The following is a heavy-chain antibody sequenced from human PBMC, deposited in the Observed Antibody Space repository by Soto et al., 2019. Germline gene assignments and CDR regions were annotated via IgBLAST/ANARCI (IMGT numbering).Heavy chain of an antibody. CDR3: AKNWVDYYDSSGYRDPPY. CDR2: ISGSGGST. D-gene: IGHD3-22*01. J-gene: IGHJ4*02. V-gene: IGHV3-23*01. CDR1: GFTFSSYA. Sequence: PGGSLRLSCAASGFTFSSYAMSWVRQAPGKGLEWVSAISGSGGSTYYADSVKGRFTISRDYSKNTLYLQMNSLRAEDTAVYYCAKNWVDYYDSSGYRDPPYWGQGTLVTVSS.